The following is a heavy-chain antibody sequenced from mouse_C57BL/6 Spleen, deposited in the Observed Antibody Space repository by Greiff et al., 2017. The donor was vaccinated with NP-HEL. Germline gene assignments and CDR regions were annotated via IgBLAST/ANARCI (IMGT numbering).Heavy chain of an antibody. CDR3: ARSLTDYYAMDY. CDR1: GYTFTSYW. CDR2: IDPSDSYT. Sequence: VKLQQPGAELVRPGTSVKLSCKASGYTFTSYWMHWVKQRPGQGLEWIGVIDPSDSYTNYNQKFKGKATLTVDTSSSTAYMQLSSLTSEDSAVYYCARSLTDYYAMDYWGQGTSVTVSS. V-gene: IGHV1-59*01. D-gene: IGHD4-1*01. J-gene: IGHJ4*01.